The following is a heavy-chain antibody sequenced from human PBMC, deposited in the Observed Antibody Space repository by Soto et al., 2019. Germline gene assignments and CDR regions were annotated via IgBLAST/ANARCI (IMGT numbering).Heavy chain of an antibody. CDR2: ISGSGEHT. J-gene: IGHJ4*02. CDR3: ARETSSWSLDY. Sequence: RRLSCAASGFTFKDHAMNWVRQAPGKGLEWLSVISGSGEHTYSAASVKGRFTISRDNAKNTLYLQMNSLRVEDTAVYYCARETSSWSLDYWGQGMLVTVSS. V-gene: IGHV3-23*01. D-gene: IGHD6-13*01. CDR1: GFTFKDHA.